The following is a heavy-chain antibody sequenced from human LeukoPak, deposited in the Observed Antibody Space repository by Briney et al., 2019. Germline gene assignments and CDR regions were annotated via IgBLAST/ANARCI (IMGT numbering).Heavy chain of an antibody. CDR2: IYYSGST. V-gene: IGHV4-61*01. J-gene: IGHJ3*02. CDR3: ARVASGYDVFDI. Sequence: RASETLSRTCTVSGGSVSSGSYYWSWIRQPPGKGLEWIGYIYYSGSTNYNHSLKSRVTISVDTSKNQFSLKLSSVTAADTAVFYCARVASGYDVFDIWGQGTMVTVSS. D-gene: IGHD3-3*01. CDR1: GGSVSSGSYY.